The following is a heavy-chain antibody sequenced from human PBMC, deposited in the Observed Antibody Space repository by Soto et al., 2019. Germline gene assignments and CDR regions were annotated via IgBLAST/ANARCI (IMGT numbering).Heavy chain of an antibody. Sequence: SETLSLTCTVSGGSTSSYYWSWIRQPPGKGLEWIGYIYYSGSTNYNPSLKSRVTISVDTSKNQFSLKLSSVTAADTAVYYCAREWSSWDSINWFDPWGQGTLVTVSS. CDR3: AREWSSWDSINWFDP. CDR1: GGSTSSYY. J-gene: IGHJ5*02. CDR2: IYYSGST. V-gene: IGHV4-59*01. D-gene: IGHD6-13*01.